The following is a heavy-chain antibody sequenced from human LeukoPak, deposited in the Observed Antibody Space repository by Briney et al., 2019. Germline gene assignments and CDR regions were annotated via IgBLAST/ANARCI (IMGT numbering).Heavy chain of an antibody. CDR1: GYTFTGYY. CDR2: INPNSGGT. J-gene: IGHJ4*02. Sequence: ASVKVSCKASGYTFTGYYMHWVRQAPGQGLEWMGWINPNSGGTNYAQKLQGRVTMATDTSTSTAYMELRSLRSDDTAVYYCAREGELWFFDYWGQGTLVTVSS. CDR3: AREGELWFFDY. D-gene: IGHD5-18*01. V-gene: IGHV1-2*02.